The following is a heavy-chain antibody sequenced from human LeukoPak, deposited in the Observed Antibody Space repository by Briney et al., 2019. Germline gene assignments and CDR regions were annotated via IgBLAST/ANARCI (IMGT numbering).Heavy chain of an antibody. CDR2: INHSGDT. CDR3: ATPRPKRYYGSGSYTRNYFYYMDV. J-gene: IGHJ6*03. D-gene: IGHD3-10*01. Sequence: PSETLSLTCTVSGGSISSSSYYWGWIRQPPGKGLEWIGEINHSGDTNYNPSLKSRVTISVDTSRNQFSLRLRSVTAADTAVYYCATPRPKRYYGSGSYTRNYFYYMDVWGNGTTVTISS. CDR1: GGSISSSSYY. V-gene: IGHV4-39*07.